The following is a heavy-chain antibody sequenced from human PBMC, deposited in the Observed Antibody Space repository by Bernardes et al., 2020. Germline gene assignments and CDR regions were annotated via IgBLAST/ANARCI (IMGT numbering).Heavy chain of an antibody. Sequence: SGPPLVKPTQTLTLTCTFSGFSLSTSGVGVGWIRQPPGKALEWLALIYWDDDKRYSPSLKSRLTITKDTSKNQVVLTMTNMDPVDTATYYCAHNSKYDIPSPFDYWGQGTLVTVSS. J-gene: IGHJ4*02. CDR3: AHNSKYDIPSPFDY. V-gene: IGHV2-5*02. D-gene: IGHD3-9*01. CDR1: GFSLSTSGVG. CDR2: IYWDDDK.